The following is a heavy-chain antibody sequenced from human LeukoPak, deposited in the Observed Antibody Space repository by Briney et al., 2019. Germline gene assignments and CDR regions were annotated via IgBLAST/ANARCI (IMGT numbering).Heavy chain of an antibody. J-gene: IGHJ4*02. Sequence: SETLSLTCTVSGGSISSSNYYWGWIRQPPGKGLEWIGTMYYSGPTYYNPSLKSRLTISVDTSKNQFSLKLSSVTAADTAVYYCARDYQGGYGDKTVDYWGQGTLVTVSS. CDR3: ARDYQGGYGDKTVDY. CDR2: MYYSGPT. V-gene: IGHV4-39*07. CDR1: GGSISSSNYY. D-gene: IGHD5-18*01.